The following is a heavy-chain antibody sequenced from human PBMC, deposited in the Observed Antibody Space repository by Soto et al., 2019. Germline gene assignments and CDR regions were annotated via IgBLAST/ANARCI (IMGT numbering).Heavy chain of an antibody. J-gene: IGHJ6*02. CDR3: ARVWSGSYYGEHYYYYGMDV. D-gene: IGHD1-26*01. V-gene: IGHV3-21*01. CDR2: ISSSSSYI. Sequence: GGSLRLSCADSGFTFSSYSMNWVRQAPGKGLEWVSSISSSSSYIYYADSVKGRFTISRDNAKNSLYLQMNSLRAEDTAVYYCARVWSGSYYGEHYYYYGMDVWGQGTTVTVSS. CDR1: GFTFSSYS.